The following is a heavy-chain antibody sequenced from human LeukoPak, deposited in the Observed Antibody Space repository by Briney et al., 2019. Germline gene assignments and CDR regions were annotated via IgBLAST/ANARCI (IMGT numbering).Heavy chain of an antibody. CDR3: TTDGRRDYGDYVSPHDAFDI. CDR1: GFTFSNAW. Sequence: PGGSLRLSCAASGFTFSNAWMSWVRQAPGKGLEWVGRIKSKTDGGTTDYAAPVKGRFTISRDDSKNTLYLQMNSLKTEDTAVYYCTTDGRRDYGDYVSPHDAFDIWGQGTMVTVSS. V-gene: IGHV3-15*01. D-gene: IGHD4-17*01. J-gene: IGHJ3*02. CDR2: IKSKTDGGTT.